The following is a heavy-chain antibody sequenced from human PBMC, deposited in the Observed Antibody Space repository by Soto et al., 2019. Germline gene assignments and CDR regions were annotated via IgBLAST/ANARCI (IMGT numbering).Heavy chain of an antibody. CDR3: AKDKFNWAFDL. V-gene: IGHV3-23*01. J-gene: IGHJ3*01. CDR1: GFTFSAHA. CDR2: FSATDDST. Sequence: EVQLLESGGGLVQPGGSLRPSCAASGFTFSAHAMSWDRQAPGKGLEWVSTFSATDDSTDYADSVKGRFTITRGNSKTTLDLHMSSLRAADTAIYYCAKDKFNWAFDLRGQGTKVTVSS.